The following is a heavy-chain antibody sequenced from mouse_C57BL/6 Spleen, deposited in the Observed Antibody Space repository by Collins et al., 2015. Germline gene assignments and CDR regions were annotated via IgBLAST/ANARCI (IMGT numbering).Heavy chain of an antibody. CDR2: IDPETGGT. D-gene: IGHD1-1*01. CDR1: GYTFIDYE. V-gene: IGHV1-15*01. CDR3: TKNYYYGSSYEYFDV. Sequence: QVQLQQSGAELVRPGASVTLSCKASGYTFIDYEMHWVKQTPVHGLEWIGAIDPETGGTAYNQKFKGKAILTADKSSSTAYMELRSLTSEDSAVYYCTKNYYYGSSYEYFDVWGTGTTVTVSS. J-gene: IGHJ1*03.